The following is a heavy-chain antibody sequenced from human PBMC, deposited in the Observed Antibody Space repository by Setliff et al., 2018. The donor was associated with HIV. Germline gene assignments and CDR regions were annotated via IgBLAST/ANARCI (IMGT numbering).Heavy chain of an antibody. CDR3: ARKEKGGAFDI. CDR2: IYYNGNT. V-gene: IGHV4-59*02. Sequence: SETLSLTCTVSGGSVNYNYWSWIRQSPGKGLEWIGYIYYNGNTKYNPSLQSRVTISVDTPKNQFSLHLNSVTAADTAVYYCARKEKGGAFDIWGLGTLVTVSS. J-gene: IGHJ3*02. CDR1: GGSVNYNY.